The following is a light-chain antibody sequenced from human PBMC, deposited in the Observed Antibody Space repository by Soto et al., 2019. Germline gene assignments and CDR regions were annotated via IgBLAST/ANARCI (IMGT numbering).Light chain of an antibody. J-gene: IGKJ4*01. CDR1: QNVSYY. CDR2: DTY. Sequence: IVSSHSPSAVSLNTGERATLSSRASQNVSYYFAWYRQKPGQAPRLLIYDTYHWATGFTARFSGSGSGTDFTLTISSLEPEESAVYYCHQRCSRLLTFGEGTKVDI. V-gene: IGKV3-11*01. CDR3: HQRCSRLLT.